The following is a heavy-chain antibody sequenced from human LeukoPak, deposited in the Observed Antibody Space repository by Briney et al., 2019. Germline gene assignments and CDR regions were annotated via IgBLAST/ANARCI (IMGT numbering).Heavy chain of an antibody. CDR1: GGSISGYY. J-gene: IGHJ4*02. V-gene: IGHV4-59*01. CDR2: VFYSETT. CDR3: AWHPYGDYGLFSDY. D-gene: IGHD4-17*01. Sequence: SETLSLTCTVSGGSISGYYWSWIRQPPGKGLEWLGYVFYSETTNYNPSLKSRVTISVDTSKNQFSLKLSSVTATDTAVYYCAWHPYGDYGLFSDYWGQGTLVTVSS.